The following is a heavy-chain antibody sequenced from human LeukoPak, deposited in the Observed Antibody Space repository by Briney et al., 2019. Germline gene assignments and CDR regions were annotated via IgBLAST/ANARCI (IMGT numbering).Heavy chain of an antibody. Sequence: GGSLRLSCAASGFTFSTYDMHWVRQAPCKGLEWVAVIRYDGSKKYHADSVKGRFAISRDNSKNTLYLQMNSLRGEDTAVYYCARGALLWFGEPLPLFDYWGQGTLVTVSS. D-gene: IGHD3-10*01. J-gene: IGHJ4*02. CDR2: IRYDGSKK. CDR3: ARGALLWFGEPLPLFDY. V-gene: IGHV3-30*02. CDR1: GFTFSTYD.